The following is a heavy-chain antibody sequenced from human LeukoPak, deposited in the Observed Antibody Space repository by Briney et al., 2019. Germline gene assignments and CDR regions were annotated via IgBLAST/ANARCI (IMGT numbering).Heavy chain of an antibody. V-gene: IGHV3-15*01. CDR1: GFTFSNAW. D-gene: IGHD1-1*01. CDR3: TTERERGTDY. Sequence: GGSLRLSCAASGFTFSNAWMSWVRQAPGKGLEWVGRIKSQTDGGTTDYAAPVKGRFTISRDDSKNTLYLQMNSLKTEDTAVYYCTTERERGTDYWGQGTLVTVSS. J-gene: IGHJ4*02. CDR2: IKSQTDGGTT.